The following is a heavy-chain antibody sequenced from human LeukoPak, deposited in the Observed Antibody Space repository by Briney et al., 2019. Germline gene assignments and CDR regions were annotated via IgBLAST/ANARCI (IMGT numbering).Heavy chain of an antibody. CDR3: ASLDTAMVNGDY. Sequence: GGSLRLSCAASGITFSSYWMSWVRQAPGKGLEWVANIKQDGSEKNYVDSVKGRFTISRDNTKNSLYLQMNSLRAEDTAMYYCASLDTAMVNGDYWGQGTLVTVSS. V-gene: IGHV3-7*01. J-gene: IGHJ4*02. CDR2: IKQDGSEK. CDR1: GITFSSYW. D-gene: IGHD5-18*01.